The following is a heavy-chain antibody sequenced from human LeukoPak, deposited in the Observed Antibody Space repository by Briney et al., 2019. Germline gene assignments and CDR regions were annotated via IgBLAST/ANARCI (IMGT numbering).Heavy chain of an antibody. CDR2: INPGESEK. D-gene: IGHD1-7*01. J-gene: IGHJ4*02. CDR3: ARHSDWSYDY. V-gene: IGHV3-7*01. Sequence: GGSLRLSCAASGFMFSSNWMTWVRQAPGKGLEWLANINPGESEKNFVDSMRGRFTISRDNAKNSLYLQIKGLRADDTAVYYCARHSDWSYDYWGQGTLVTVSS. CDR1: GFMFSSNW.